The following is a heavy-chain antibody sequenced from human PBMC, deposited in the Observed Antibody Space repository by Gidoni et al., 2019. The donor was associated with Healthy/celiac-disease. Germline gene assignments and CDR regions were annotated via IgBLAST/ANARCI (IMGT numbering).Heavy chain of an antibody. CDR2: ISSSSSYI. CDR1: VFTFSSYS. CDR3: AREGSPGAFDI. D-gene: IGHD2-15*01. V-gene: IGHV3-21*01. Sequence: VQLVESGGGLVKPGGSLRLYGAASVFTFSSYSMNLVRQAPGKGLAWVSSISSSSSYIYYADSVKGRFTISRDNAKNSLYLQMNSLRAEDTAVYYCAREGSPGAFDIWGQGTMVTVSS. J-gene: IGHJ3*02.